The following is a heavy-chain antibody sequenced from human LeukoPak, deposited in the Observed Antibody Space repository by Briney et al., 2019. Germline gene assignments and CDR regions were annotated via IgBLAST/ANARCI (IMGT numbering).Heavy chain of an antibody. J-gene: IGHJ6*03. CDR1: GGTFSNYA. V-gene: IGHV1-69*06. Sequence: GASVKVSCKASGGTFSNYAISWVRQAPGQGLEWMGGIISIFGTANYAQKFQGRVTITADKSTSTAYMELSSLRSEDTAVYYCAGIEMATIPYYYYYYMDVWGKGTTVTVSS. D-gene: IGHD5-24*01. CDR3: AGIEMATIPYYYYYYMDV. CDR2: IISIFGTA.